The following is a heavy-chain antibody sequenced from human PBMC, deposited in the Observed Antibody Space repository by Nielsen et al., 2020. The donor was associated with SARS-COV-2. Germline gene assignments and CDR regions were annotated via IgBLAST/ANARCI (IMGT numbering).Heavy chain of an antibody. CDR1: GFTFSAYN. J-gene: IGHJ4*02. CDR3: ARVKGYCSGGSCYQLIDY. Sequence: GGSLRLSCADSGFTFSAYNMNWVRQAPGKGLQWVSYISSSSSTIYYADSVKGRFTISRDNAKNSLYLQMNSLRAEDTAVYYCARVKGYCSGGSCYQLIDYWGQGTLVTVSS. CDR2: ISSSSSTI. V-gene: IGHV3-48*04. D-gene: IGHD2-15*01.